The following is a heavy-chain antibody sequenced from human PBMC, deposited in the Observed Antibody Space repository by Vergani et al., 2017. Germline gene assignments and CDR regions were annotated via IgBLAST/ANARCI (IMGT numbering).Heavy chain of an antibody. Sequence: QVTLKESGPVLVKPTETLTLTCTVSGFSLSNARMGVSWIRHPPGNALEWLAHLFSNDEKSYSTSLKSRLTISKDTSKIKVVLTMTNMDPVDTATYYCALIHVTWADFWSRPNFYCYFGMDVWGQGTTVTDSS. D-gene: IGHD3-3*01. V-gene: IGHV2-26*01. CDR1: GFSLSNARMG. CDR2: LFSNDEK. CDR3: ALIHVTWADFWSRPNFYCYFGMDV. J-gene: IGHJ6*02.